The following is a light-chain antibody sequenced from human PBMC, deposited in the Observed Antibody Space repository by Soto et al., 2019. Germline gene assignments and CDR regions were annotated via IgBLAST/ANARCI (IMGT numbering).Light chain of an antibody. J-gene: IGKJ1*01. CDR1: QSVLYSPNNKNY. V-gene: IGKV4-1*01. Sequence: DIVMTQSPDSLAVSLGERATINCKSSQSVLYSPNNKNYLAWYQHKPGQPPKMLIYWASILESGVPDRFSGSGSGTDFTLTISSLQSEDVAVYYCQQYYTNSWSFGQGTKVDIK. CDR2: WAS. CDR3: QQYYTNSWS.